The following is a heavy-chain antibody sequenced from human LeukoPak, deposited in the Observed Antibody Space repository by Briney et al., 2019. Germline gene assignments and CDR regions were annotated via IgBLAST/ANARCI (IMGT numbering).Heavy chain of an antibody. CDR2: FDPEDGET. V-gene: IGHV1-24*01. CDR1: GFPLSQLA. D-gene: IGHD1-26*01. Sequence: GASVEVSFQVSGFPLSQLAIHWVRPASGKGLEWMGGFDPEDGETIYARDFQGRVTMTEDRSTDTAYMDLSSLTSEDTAVYYCAPDGGKYYFHWGQGTLVTVSS. J-gene: IGHJ4*01. CDR3: APDGGKYYFH.